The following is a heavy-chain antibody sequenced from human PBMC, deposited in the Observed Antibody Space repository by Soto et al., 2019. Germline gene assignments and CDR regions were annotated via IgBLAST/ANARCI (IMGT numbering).Heavy chain of an antibody. V-gene: IGHV3-30-3*01. Sequence: PGGSLRLSCAASGFTFSSYAMHWVRQAPGKGLEWVAVISYDGSDKYYADSVKGRFTISRDNSKNTLYLQMNSLRAEDTAVYYCARERGYSYAKKITDYYSTYGMDVWGQGTTVTVSS. CDR1: GFTFSSYA. CDR3: ARERGYSYAKKITDYYSTYGMDV. J-gene: IGHJ6*02. D-gene: IGHD5-18*01. CDR2: ISYDGSDK.